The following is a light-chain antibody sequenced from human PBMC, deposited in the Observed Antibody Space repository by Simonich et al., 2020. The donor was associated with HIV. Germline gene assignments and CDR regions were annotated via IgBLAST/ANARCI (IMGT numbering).Light chain of an antibody. CDR2: GAS. CDR1: QDINNY. V-gene: IGKV1-33*01. CDR3: QQYDNLPWT. J-gene: IGKJ1*01. Sequence: DIQMTQSPSSLSASVGDRVTLTCQASQDINNYLNGYQQKPGKAPNLLIYGASNLETGVPSRFSGGGSGTDFTFTISSLQPEDIGTYYCQQYDNLPWTFGQGTKVEIK.